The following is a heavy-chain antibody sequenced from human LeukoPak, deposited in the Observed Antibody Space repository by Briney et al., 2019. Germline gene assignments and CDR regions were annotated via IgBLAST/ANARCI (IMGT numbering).Heavy chain of an antibody. CDR3: AADGTD. CDR2: IIPRLGTT. J-gene: IGHJ4*02. V-gene: IGHV1-69*05. Sequence: ASVKVSCKTSGGTFNSYAINWVRQAPGQGLEWMGGIIPRLGTTKYIQKVQGRMTITTDESTTTAYMELSSLRSEDTAVYYGAADGTDWGQGTLVTVSS. CDR1: GGTFNSYA.